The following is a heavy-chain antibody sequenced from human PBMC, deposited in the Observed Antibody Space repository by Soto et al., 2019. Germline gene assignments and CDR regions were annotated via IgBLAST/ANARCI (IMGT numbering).Heavy chain of an antibody. CDR3: ERRQQVLVAVPAALRYYYYGMGV. CDR2: IDPSDSYT. CDR1: GYSFTSYW. V-gene: IGHV5-10-1*01. J-gene: IGHJ6*01. D-gene: IGHD2-2*01. Sequence: GESLKISCKGSGYSFTSYWISWVRQMPGKGLEWMGRIDPSDSYTDYSPSFQGHVTISADKSISTAYLQWSSLKASDTAMYYCERRQQVLVAVPAALRYYYYGMGVWGKGPTVTVSS.